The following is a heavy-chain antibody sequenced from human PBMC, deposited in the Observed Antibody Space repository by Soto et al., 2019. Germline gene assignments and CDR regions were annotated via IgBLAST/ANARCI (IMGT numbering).Heavy chain of an antibody. J-gene: IGHJ4*02. CDR3: AGSWGGYYTGLRY. D-gene: IGHD3-3*01. CDR1: GGSIRTYY. Sequence: PSETLSLTCTVSGGSIRTYYWGWIRQPPGKGLEWIGTINYSGSSYYNPSLKSRVTISVDTSKNQFSLKLSSVTAADTAVYYCAGSWGGYYTGLRYWGQGTLVTVSS. CDR2: INYSGSS. V-gene: IGHV4-39*01.